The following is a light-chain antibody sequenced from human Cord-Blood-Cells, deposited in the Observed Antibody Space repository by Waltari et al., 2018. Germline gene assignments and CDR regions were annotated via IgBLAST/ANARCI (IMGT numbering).Light chain of an antibody. J-gene: IGLJ1*01. V-gene: IGLV3-25*03. Sequence: SYELTQPPSVSVSPGQTARHTCSGDASPKQYAYWYQQKPGQAPVLVIYKDSERPSGIPERFSGSSSGTTVTLTISGVQAEDEADYYCQSADSSGTYYVFGTGTKVTVL. CDR3: QSADSSGTYYV. CDR2: KDS. CDR1: ASPKQY.